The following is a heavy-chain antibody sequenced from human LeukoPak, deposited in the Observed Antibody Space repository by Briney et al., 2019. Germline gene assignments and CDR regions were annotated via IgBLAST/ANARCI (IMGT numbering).Heavy chain of an antibody. CDR1: GGSISSNNYF. J-gene: IGHJ4*02. CDR2: IYDSGST. Sequence: PSETLSLTCTVSGGSISSNNYFWGWIRQPPGKGLEWIGSIYDSGSTYYNPSLKSRVTISVDTSKNQFSLKLNSVTAADTAMYCCQSRFLEWLLDYWGQGTLVTVSS. D-gene: IGHD3-3*01. CDR3: QSRFLEWLLDY. V-gene: IGHV4-39*01.